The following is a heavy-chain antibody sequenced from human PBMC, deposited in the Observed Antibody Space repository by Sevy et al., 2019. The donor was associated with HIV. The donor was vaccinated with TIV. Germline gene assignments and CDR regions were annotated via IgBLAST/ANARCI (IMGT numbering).Heavy chain of an antibody. J-gene: IGHJ3*02. CDR1: GYIFTSYG. CDR2: ISAYNANA. Sequence: ASVKVSCKASGYIFTSYGVSWVRQAPGQGLEWMGWISAYNANANYAQKLQGRVTMTTDTSTSTAYMELRSLRSDDTAVYYCARDQRQVTMIVVVPDAFDIWGQGTMVTVSS. V-gene: IGHV1-18*01. D-gene: IGHD3-22*01. CDR3: ARDQRQVTMIVVVPDAFDI.